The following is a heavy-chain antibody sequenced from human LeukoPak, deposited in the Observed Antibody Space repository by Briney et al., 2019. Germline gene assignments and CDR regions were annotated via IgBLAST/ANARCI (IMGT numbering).Heavy chain of an antibody. V-gene: IGHV4-34*01. CDR1: GGSFSGYY. Sequence: PSETLSLTCAVYGGSFSGYYWSWIRQPPGKGLEWIGEINHSGSTNYNPSLKSRVTISVDTSKNQFSLKLSSVTAADTAVYYRARGIPAAYYDILTGYYDLYYYYYMDVWGKGTTVTVSS. CDR2: INHSGST. D-gene: IGHD3-9*01. J-gene: IGHJ6*03. CDR3: ARGIPAAYYDILTGYYDLYYYYYMDV.